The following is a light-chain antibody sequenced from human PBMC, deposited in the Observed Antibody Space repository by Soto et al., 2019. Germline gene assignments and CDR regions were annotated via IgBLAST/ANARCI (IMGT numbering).Light chain of an antibody. J-gene: IGLJ3*02. CDR2: KVS. V-gene: IGLV2-14*01. CDR1: ISDVGAYDH. Sequence: QSALTQPSSVSDSPGQSITISCIGTISDVGAYDHVSWYQQHPGKAPKVIISKVSNRPSGVSTRFSGSRSGNTASLTISGLQTEDEAYYYCSSYTSSTTWVYGGRTKVTVL. CDR3: SSYTSSTTWV.